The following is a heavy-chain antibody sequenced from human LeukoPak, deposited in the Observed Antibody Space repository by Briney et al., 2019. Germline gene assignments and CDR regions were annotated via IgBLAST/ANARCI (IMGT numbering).Heavy chain of an antibody. V-gene: IGHV1-69*04. D-gene: IGHD1-26*01. CDR1: GFTFSSYA. CDR2: IIPILGIA. Sequence: GGSLRLSCAASGFTFSSYAISWVRQAPGQGLEWMGRIIPILGIANYAQKFQGRVTITADKSTSTAYMELSSLRSEDTAVYYCARDKVGPQSYYYYGMDVWGQGTTVTVSS. CDR3: ARDKVGPQSYYYYGMDV. J-gene: IGHJ6*02.